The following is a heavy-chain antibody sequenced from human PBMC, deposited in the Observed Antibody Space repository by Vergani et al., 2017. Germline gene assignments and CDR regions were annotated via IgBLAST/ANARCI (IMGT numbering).Heavy chain of an antibody. CDR1: GFTFSNAW. V-gene: IGHV3-15*01. J-gene: IGHJ4*02. CDR3: ARDLLDWNYVRPFDY. D-gene: IGHD1-7*01. CDR2: IKSKTDGGTT. Sequence: EVQLVESGGGLVKPGGSLRLSCAASGFTFSNAWMSWVRQAPGKGLEWVGRIKSKTDGGTTDYAAPVKGRFTISRDDSKNTLYLQMNSLKTEDTAVYYCARDLLDWNYVRPFDYWGQGTLVTVSS.